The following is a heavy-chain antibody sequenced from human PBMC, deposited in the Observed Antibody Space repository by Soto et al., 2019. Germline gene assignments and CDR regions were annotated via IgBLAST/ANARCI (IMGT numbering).Heavy chain of an antibody. CDR2: INPNSGGT. CDR3: AREYDSSGYYSYYYYGMDV. Sequence: ASVKVSCKASGYTFTGYYMHWVRQAPGQGLEWMGWINPNSGGTNYAQKFQGRVTMTRDTSISTAYMELSRLRSDDTAVYYCAREYDSSGYYSYYYYGMDVWGQGTTVTVS. V-gene: IGHV1-2*02. D-gene: IGHD3-22*01. J-gene: IGHJ6*02. CDR1: GYTFTGYY.